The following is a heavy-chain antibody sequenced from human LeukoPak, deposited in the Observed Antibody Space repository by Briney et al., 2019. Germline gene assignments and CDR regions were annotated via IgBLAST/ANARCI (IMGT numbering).Heavy chain of an antibody. J-gene: IGHJ4*02. V-gene: IGHV1-69*01. Sequence: ASVKVSCKASGDTFSSYAISRVRQAPGQGLEWMGGIIPIFGTANYAQKLQGRVTITADESTSTAYMEPSSLRSEDTAVYYCARTARNYYDSSGYYWYFDYWGQGTLVTVSS. CDR2: IIPIFGTA. D-gene: IGHD3-22*01. CDR3: ARTARNYYDSSGYYWYFDY. CDR1: GDTFSSYA.